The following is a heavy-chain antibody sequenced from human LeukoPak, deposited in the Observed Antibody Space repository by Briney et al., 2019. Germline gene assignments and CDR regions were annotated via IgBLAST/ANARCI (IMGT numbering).Heavy chain of an antibody. J-gene: IGHJ4*02. V-gene: IGHV1-18*01. CDR3: ARYPHIFGSGRSDFDY. CDR2: ISAYNGNT. D-gene: IGHD3-10*01. CDR1: GYTFTSYG. Sequence: ASVKVSCKASGYTFTSYGISWVRQAPGQGLEWMGWISAYNGNTNYAQKLQGRVTMTRDTSTSTVYMEFGSLRFDDTAIYYCARYPHIFGSGRSDFDYWGQGTQVTVSS.